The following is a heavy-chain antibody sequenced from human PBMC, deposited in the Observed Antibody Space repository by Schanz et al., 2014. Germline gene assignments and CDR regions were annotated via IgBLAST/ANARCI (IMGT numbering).Heavy chain of an antibody. J-gene: IGHJ4*02. Sequence: EVQLVESGGGLVQPGGSLRLSCAASGFTFSNYWIHWVRQAPGKGLEWVANIKQDESERSYVDSVKGRFTISRDNAKNSLYLQMNSLRAEDTAVYYCARDKGGYYPFDYWGQGTLVTVSS. CDR1: GFTFSNYW. V-gene: IGHV3-7*01. CDR3: ARDKGGYYPFDY. D-gene: IGHD3-3*01. CDR2: IKQDESER.